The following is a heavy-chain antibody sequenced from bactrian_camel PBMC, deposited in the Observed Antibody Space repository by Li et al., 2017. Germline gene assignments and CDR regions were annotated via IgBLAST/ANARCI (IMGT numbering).Heavy chain of an antibody. CDR1: ADTGSSC. Sequence: HVQLVESGGGSVEAGGSLRLSCAASADTGSSCMGWFRQAPGQEREGVAVIDYDGSTAYADSVKGRFTISKDNAKNTLYLQMNSLKPEDTAVYYCAADRRPVGAGIEYCAPLKRYGYRGQGTQVTVS. CDR2: IDYDGST. J-gene: IGHJ4*01. V-gene: IGHV3S53*01. D-gene: IGHD6*01. CDR3: AADRRPVGAGIEYCAPLKRYGY.